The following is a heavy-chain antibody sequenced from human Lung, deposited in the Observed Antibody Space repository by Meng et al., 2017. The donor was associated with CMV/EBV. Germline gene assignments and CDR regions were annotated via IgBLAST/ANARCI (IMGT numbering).Heavy chain of an antibody. D-gene: IGHD3-3*01. J-gene: IGHJ1*01. V-gene: IGHV3-11*01. Sequence: SGFLFSDYYMSWIRQAPGKGLEWISYISTLGSTIYYADSVRGRFTISRDDAKNSLYLQMNNLRAEDTAVYYCVRGGYDFWSGYYYFQNWGQGTLVTVSS. CDR2: ISTLGSTI. CDR1: GFLFSDYY. CDR3: VRGGYDFWSGYYYFQN.